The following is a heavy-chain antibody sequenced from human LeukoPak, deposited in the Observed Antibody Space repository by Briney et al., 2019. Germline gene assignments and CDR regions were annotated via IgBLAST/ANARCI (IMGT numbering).Heavy chain of an antibody. D-gene: IGHD5-18*01. J-gene: IGHJ4*02. V-gene: IGHV3-23*01. CDR3: AKTRREAMTSYFDY. CDR1: GFTFSSHA. Sequence: GGSLRLSCAASGFTFSSHAMGWVRQAPGKGLEWVSAISGSGGSTYYADSVKGRFTISRDNSKNTLYLQMNSLRAEDTAVYYCAKTRREAMTSYFDYWGQGTLVTVSS. CDR2: ISGSGGST.